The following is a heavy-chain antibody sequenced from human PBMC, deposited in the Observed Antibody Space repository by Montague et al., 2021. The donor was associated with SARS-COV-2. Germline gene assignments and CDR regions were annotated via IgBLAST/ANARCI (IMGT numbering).Heavy chain of an antibody. J-gene: IGHJ6*02. Sequence: SETLFLTCAVYGGSFSGYYWSWIRQPPGKGLEWIGEINHSGSTNYNPSLKSRVTISVDTSKNQFSLKLSSVTAADTAVYYCARVRYYGSGTSLGMDVWGQGTTVTASS. CDR1: GGSFSGYY. CDR2: INHSGST. D-gene: IGHD3-10*01. V-gene: IGHV4-34*01. CDR3: ARVRYYGSGTSLGMDV.